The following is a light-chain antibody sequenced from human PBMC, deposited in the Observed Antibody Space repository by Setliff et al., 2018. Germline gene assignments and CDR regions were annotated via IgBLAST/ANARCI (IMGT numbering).Light chain of an antibody. J-gene: IGLJ3*02. Sequence: QSVLTQPPSVSGAPGQRVTISCTGSSSNIGAGYDVHWSQQLPGTAPKLLIYGNSNRPSGVPDRFSGSKSGTSASLAITGLQAEDEAGYYCQSYDSSLSAWVFGGGTQRTVL. CDR1: SSNIGAGYD. CDR3: QSYDSSLSAWV. CDR2: GNS. V-gene: IGLV1-40*01.